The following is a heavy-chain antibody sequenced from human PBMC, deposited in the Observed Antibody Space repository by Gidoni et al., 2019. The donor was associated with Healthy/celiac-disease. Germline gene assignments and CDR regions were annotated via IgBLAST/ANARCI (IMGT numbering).Heavy chain of an antibody. CDR2: INHSGST. J-gene: IGHJ4*02. CDR1: GASFRGYY. V-gene: IGHV4-34*01. CDR3: ARVGFPSGTHARFDY. Sequence: QVQLQQWRAGLLKPSETPSLPCAVYGASFRGYYWSWTRQPPGKGLEWIAEINHSGSTNYNPSLKSRVTISVDTSKNQFSLKLSSVTAADTAVYYCARVGFPSGTHARFDYWGQGTLVTVSS. D-gene: IGHD3-10*01.